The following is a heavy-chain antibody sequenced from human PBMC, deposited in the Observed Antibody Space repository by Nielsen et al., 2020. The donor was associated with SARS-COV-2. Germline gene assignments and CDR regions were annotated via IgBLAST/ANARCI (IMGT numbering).Heavy chain of an antibody. J-gene: IGHJ4*02. Sequence: ASVKVSCKASGYTFTGSYVHWVRQAPGQGLEWMGRINPNSGATNYAQKFQGRVTMTRDTSISTAYMELSSLRSEDTAVYYCATDLGLDYWGQGTLVTVSS. CDR2: INPNSGAT. CDR1: GYTFTGSY. V-gene: IGHV1-2*06. CDR3: ATDLGLDY.